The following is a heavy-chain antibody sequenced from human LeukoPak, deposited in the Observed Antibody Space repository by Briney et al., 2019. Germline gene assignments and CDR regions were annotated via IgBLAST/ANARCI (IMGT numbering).Heavy chain of an antibody. CDR2: ISSSSSYI. CDR3: AIHGVANFDY. V-gene: IGHV3-21*01. J-gene: IGHJ4*02. D-gene: IGHD3-3*01. Sequence: GSLRLSCAASGCTFSSYSLNWVRQHPGKKLEWVSSISSSSSYIYYADSVKGRFTISRDNAKNSLYLQMNSLRAEDTAVYYCAIHGVANFDYWGQGTLVTVSS. CDR1: GCTFSSYS.